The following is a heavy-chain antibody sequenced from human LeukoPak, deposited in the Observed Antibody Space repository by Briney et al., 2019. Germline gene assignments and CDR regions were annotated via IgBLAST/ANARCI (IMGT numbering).Heavy chain of an antibody. CDR1: GGSFSGYY. Sequence: NTSETLSLTCAVYGGSFSGYYWSWIRQPPGKGLEWIGEINHSGSTNYNPSLKSRVTISVDTSKNQFSLKLSSVTAADTAVYYCARGQGASGSYRSFDYWGQGTLVTVSS. V-gene: IGHV4-34*01. CDR3: ARGQGASGSYRSFDY. D-gene: IGHD1-26*01. CDR2: INHSGST. J-gene: IGHJ4*02.